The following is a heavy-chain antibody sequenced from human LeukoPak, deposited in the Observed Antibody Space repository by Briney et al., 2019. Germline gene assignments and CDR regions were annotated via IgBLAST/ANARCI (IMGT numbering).Heavy chain of an antibody. D-gene: IGHD3-10*01. CDR1: GGSISSGSYY. Sequence: SETLSLTCTVSGGSISSGSYYWSWIRQPAGKGLEWIGRIYTSGSTNYNPSLKSRVTISVDTSKNQFSLKLSSVTAADTAVYYCARDFNAWFGELDYWGQGTLVTVSS. J-gene: IGHJ4*02. CDR2: IYTSGST. CDR3: ARDFNAWFGELDY. V-gene: IGHV4-61*02.